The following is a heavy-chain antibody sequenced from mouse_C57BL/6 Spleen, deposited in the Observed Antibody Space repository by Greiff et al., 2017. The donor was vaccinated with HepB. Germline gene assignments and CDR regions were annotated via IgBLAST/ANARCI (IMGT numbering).Heavy chain of an antibody. CDR1: GYTFTGYW. D-gene: IGHD2-5*01. V-gene: IGHV1-9*01. J-gene: IGHJ3*01. CDR2: ILPGSGST. Sequence: VQLQQSGAELMKPGASVKLSCKATGYTFTGYWIEWVKQRPGHGLEWIGEILPGSGSTNYNEKFKGKATFTADTSSNTAYMQHSSLTTEDSAIYYCERRGKYSNYGKFDDWGQGTMVTVSA. CDR3: ERRGKYSNYGKFDD.